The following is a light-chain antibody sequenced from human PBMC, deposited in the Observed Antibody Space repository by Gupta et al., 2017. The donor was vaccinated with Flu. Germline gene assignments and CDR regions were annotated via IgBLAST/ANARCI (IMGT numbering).Light chain of an antibody. Sequence: GTSSDVGYYNYVSWYQQHPGNAPILMIYEVRQRPSGVPDRFSGSKSGNTAPLAVSGLQSEDEADYCCCSYAGNNKVFGTGTKVTVL. CDR3: CSYAGNNKV. CDR1: SSDVGYYNY. V-gene: IGLV2-8*01. J-gene: IGLJ1*01. CDR2: EVR.